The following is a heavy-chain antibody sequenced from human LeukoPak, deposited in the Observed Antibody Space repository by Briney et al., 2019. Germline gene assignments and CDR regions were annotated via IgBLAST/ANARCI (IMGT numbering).Heavy chain of an antibody. J-gene: IGHJ4*02. Sequence: PSETLSLTCTVSGGSISSYYWSWIRQPPGKGLEWIGYIYYSGSTNYNPSLKSRVTISVDTSKNQFSLKLSSVTAADTAVYYCARHGGYSYGPSFFDYWGQGTLVTVSS. CDR3: ARHGGYSYGPSFFDY. CDR2: IYYSGST. V-gene: IGHV4-59*08. D-gene: IGHD5-18*01. CDR1: GGSISSYY.